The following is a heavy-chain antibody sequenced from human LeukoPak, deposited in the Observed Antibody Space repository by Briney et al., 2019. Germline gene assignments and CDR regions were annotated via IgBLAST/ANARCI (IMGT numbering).Heavy chain of an antibody. CDR3: AIAPGNYYGALDY. CDR1: GGSNY. Sequence: SETLSLTCTVSGGSNYWGWIRQPPGKGLEWIGSIYYRGTTYYNPSLKSRVTISVDTSKNQFSLRLNSVTAADTAVYYCAIAPGNYYGALDYGARGTRVPVSS. CDR2: IYYRGTT. V-gene: IGHV4-39*01. J-gene: IGHJ4*02. D-gene: IGHD1-26*01.